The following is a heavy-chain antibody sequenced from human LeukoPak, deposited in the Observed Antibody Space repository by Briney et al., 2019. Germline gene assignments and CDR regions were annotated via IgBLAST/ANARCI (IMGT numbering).Heavy chain of an antibody. V-gene: IGHV3-23*01. CDR3: AKTPVVWWLLGYFDY. Sequence: GGSLRLSCAASGFTFSSYAMSWVRQAPGKGLEWVSAISGSGGSTYYADSVKGRFTISRDNSKNTLYLQMNSLRAEDTAVYYCAKTPVVWWLLGYFDYWGQGTLVTVSS. CDR1: GFTFSSYA. J-gene: IGHJ4*02. CDR2: ISGSGGST. D-gene: IGHD5-12*01.